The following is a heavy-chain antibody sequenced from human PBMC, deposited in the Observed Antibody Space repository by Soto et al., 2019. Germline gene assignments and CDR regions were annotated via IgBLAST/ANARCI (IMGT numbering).Heavy chain of an antibody. J-gene: IGHJ4*02. CDR2: IYYSGST. CDR3: ARVAYYDDSSGYIHYFDY. V-gene: IGHV4-59*01. Sequence: SETLSLTCTVSGGSICSYYWSWIRQTPGRGLEWIGYIYYSGSTHYNPSLKSRVTISADTSKNQFSLKLSSVTAADTAVYYCARVAYYDDSSGYIHYFDYWGQGTLVTVSS. D-gene: IGHD3-22*01. CDR1: GGSICSYY.